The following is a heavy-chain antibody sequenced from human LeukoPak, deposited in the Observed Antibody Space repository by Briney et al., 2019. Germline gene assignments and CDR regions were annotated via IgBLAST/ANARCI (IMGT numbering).Heavy chain of an antibody. CDR2: IYYSGST. V-gene: IGHV4-59*01. CDR3: AREIRATIFGVVVSWFDP. Sequence: SETLSLTCLVSLGSIRSYYWSWLRQPPAKGREWMGYIYYSGSTNYNPSLQSGVTISVDTSKNQFFLKLSSVTAAETAVYYCAREIRATIFGVVVSWFDPWGEGTLVTVSS. J-gene: IGHJ5*02. CDR1: LGSIRSYY. D-gene: IGHD3-3*01.